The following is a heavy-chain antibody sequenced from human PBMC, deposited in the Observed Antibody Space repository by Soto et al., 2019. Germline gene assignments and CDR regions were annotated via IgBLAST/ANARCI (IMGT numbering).Heavy chain of an antibody. V-gene: IGHV3-53*01. Sequence: GGSLRLSCAASGFTVSSNYMSWVRQAPGKGLEWVSVIYSGGSTYYADSVKGRFTISRDNSKNTLYLQMNSLRAEDTAVYYCARGSNSDRSPWIQLWSKNAYYYYGMDVWGQGTTVTVSS. CDR3: ARGSNSDRSPWIQLWSKNAYYYYGMDV. J-gene: IGHJ6*02. D-gene: IGHD5-18*01. CDR1: GFTVSSNY. CDR2: IYSGGST.